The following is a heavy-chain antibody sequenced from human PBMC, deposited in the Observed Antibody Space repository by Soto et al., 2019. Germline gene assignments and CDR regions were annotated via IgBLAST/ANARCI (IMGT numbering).Heavy chain of an antibody. D-gene: IGHD3-3*01. CDR2: IYYSGST. V-gene: IGHV4-39*01. CDR3: ARHTMSITIFGVVISYWFDP. CDR1: GGSISSSSYY. J-gene: IGHJ5*02. Sequence: LSLTCTVSGGSISSSSYYWGWIRQPPGKGLEWIGSIYYSGSTYYNPSLKSRVTISVDTSKNQFSLKLSSVTAADTAVYYCARHTMSITIFGVVISYWFDPWGQGTLVTVSS.